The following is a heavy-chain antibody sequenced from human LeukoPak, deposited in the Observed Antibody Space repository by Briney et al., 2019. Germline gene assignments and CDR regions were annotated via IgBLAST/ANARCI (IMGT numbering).Heavy chain of an antibody. J-gene: IGHJ6*02. Sequence: ASVKGTCTVSGYTLTELSMHWVRQAPGKGLEWMGGFDPEDGETIYAQKFQGRVTMTEDTSTDTAYMELSSLRSEDTAVYYCATDRPTVTGLQLYYGMDVWGQGTTVTVSS. V-gene: IGHV1-24*01. D-gene: IGHD4-17*01. CDR1: GYTLTELS. CDR3: ATDRPTVTGLQLYYGMDV. CDR2: FDPEDGET.